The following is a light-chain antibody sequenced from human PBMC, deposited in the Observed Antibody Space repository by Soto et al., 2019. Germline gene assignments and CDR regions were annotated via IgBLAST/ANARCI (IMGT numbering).Light chain of an antibody. Sequence: QSALTKPASVSGSPGQSITISCTGTSSDVGGYNYVSWYQQHPGKAPKLMIYDVSNRPSGVSNRISGSKSGNTASLTISGLQAEDEADYYCSSYTSSSTLVVFGGGTKLTVL. J-gene: IGLJ2*01. CDR1: SSDVGGYNY. CDR3: SSYTSSSTLVV. CDR2: DVS. V-gene: IGLV2-14*01.